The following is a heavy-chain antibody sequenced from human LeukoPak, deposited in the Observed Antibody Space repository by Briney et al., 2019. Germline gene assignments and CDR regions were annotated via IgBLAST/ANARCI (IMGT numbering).Heavy chain of an antibody. V-gene: IGHV3-7*01. D-gene: IGHD3-3*01. Sequence: GGSLRLSCAASGFTFSSYEMNWVCQAPGKGLEWVANIKQDGSETYYVDSVMGRFTISRLNAKNSVYLQMNSLRAEDTAVYYCARDRSISGVVTIDFWGQGTLVTVSS. J-gene: IGHJ4*02. CDR3: ARDRSISGVVTIDF. CDR2: IKQDGSET. CDR1: GFTFSSYE.